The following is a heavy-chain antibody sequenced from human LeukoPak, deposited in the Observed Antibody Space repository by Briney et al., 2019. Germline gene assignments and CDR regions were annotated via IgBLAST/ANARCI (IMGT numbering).Heavy chain of an antibody. CDR1: GFTFSNYW. J-gene: IGHJ1*01. D-gene: IGHD3-22*01. V-gene: IGHV3-7*01. Sequence: GGSLRLSCEGSGFTFSNYWMGWVRQAPGKGLQWVANIKTDGSEKYYVNSVKGRFTISRDNAKNSLYLQMNSLRAEDTAVYYCATYSSLNRREFQYWGQGTLLTVSS. CDR3: ATYSSLNRREFQY. CDR2: IKTDGSEK.